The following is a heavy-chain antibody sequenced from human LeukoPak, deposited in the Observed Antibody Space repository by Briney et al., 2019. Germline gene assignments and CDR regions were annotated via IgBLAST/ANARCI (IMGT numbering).Heavy chain of an antibody. CDR1: GFTLSNHW. V-gene: IGHV3-74*03. Sequence: PGGSLRLSCAASGFTLSNHWMHWVHQAPGKGLVWVSRISGDEIWTTYADSVKGRFIISRDNAKDTLYLQMNTLRTEDTAVYYCAREYNSGPKQADAFYPWGPGTIGNGSS. CDR2: ISGDEIWT. J-gene: IGHJ3*01. D-gene: IGHD6-19*01. CDR3: AREYNSGPKQADAFYP.